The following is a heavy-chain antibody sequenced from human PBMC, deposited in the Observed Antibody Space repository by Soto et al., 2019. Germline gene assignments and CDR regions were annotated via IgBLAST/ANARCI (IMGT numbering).Heavy chain of an antibody. CDR2: IWYDGSNK. V-gene: IGHV3-33*01. Sequence: QVQLVESGGGVVQPGRSLRLSCAASGFTFSSYGMHWVRQAPGKGLEWVAVIWYDGSNKYYADSVKGRFTISRDNSKNTLYLQMKSLRAEDTAVYYCARERSDDFWSGYDYWGQGTLVTVSS. D-gene: IGHD3-3*01. CDR1: GFTFSSYG. CDR3: ARERSDDFWSGYDY. J-gene: IGHJ4*02.